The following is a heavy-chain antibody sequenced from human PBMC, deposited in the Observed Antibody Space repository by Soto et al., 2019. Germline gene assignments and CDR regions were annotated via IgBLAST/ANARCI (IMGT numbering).Heavy chain of an antibody. D-gene: IGHD2-15*01. J-gene: IGHJ4*02. CDR1: GGSISSGGYY. Sequence: QVQLQESGPGLVKPSQTLSLTCTVSGGSISSGGYYWSWIRQHPGKGLEWIGYIYYSGSTYYNPSLKSRVTIXXDXSXIQCSLKLSSVTAADTAVYYCARAPYCSGGSCYQDYWGQGTLVTVSS. CDR2: IYYSGST. V-gene: IGHV4-31*03. CDR3: ARAPYCSGGSCYQDY.